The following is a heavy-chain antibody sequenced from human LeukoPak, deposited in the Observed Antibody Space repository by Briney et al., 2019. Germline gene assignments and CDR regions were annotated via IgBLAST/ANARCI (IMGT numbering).Heavy chain of an antibody. Sequence: GGSLRLSCAASGFTFSSYSMNWVRQAPGKGLEWVSSISSSSSYIYYADPVKGRFTISRDNAKNSLYLQMNSLRAEDTAVYYCARDGQGTKYYYDSSGYYPFDYWGQGTLVTVSS. CDR3: ARDGQGTKYYYDSSGYYPFDY. D-gene: IGHD3-22*01. CDR1: GFTFSSYS. CDR2: ISSSSSYI. J-gene: IGHJ4*02. V-gene: IGHV3-21*01.